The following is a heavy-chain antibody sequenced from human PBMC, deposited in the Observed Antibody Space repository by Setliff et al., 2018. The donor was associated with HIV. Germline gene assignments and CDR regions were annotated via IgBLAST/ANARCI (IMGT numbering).Heavy chain of an antibody. V-gene: IGHV1-18*04. CDR1: GYTFINFG. CDR2: ISGYNGNT. Sequence: ASVKVSCKASGYTFINFGITWVRQAPGQGLEWVGYISGYNGNTKYAQNVQGRITMTTDTSIATAYMELRGLTSDDTAIYYCARDRGHCSGGYCYRPLLYYFYYMDVWGKGATVTVSS. CDR3: ARDRGHCSGGYCYRPLLYYFYYMDV. J-gene: IGHJ6*03. D-gene: IGHD2-15*01.